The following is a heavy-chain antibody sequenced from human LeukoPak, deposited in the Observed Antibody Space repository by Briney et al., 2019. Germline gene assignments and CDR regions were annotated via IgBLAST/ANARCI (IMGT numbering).Heavy chain of an antibody. J-gene: IGHJ4*02. CDR1: GFTVSNNY. Sequence: PGGSLRLSCAASGFTVSNNYMSWVRQAPGKGLEWVSIIYSGGNTDYADSLKGRFSISRDNSKNTLYLQMNSLRAEDTAVYYCTTVSSRRFDYWGQGTLVTVSS. CDR3: TTVSSRRFDY. CDR2: IYSGGNT. V-gene: IGHV3-66*01.